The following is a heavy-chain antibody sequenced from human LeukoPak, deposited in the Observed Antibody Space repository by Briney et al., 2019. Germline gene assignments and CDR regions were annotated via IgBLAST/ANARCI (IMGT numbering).Heavy chain of an antibody. CDR3: ARGYSSSWYNYYYMDV. D-gene: IGHD6-13*01. V-gene: IGHV4-61*01. Sequence: SETLSLTCTVSGGSISSSSYYWSWIRQPPGKGLEWIGYIYYSGSTNYNPSLKSRVTISVDTSKNQFSLKLSSVTAADTAVNYCARGYSSSWYNYYYMDVWGKGTTVTVSS. J-gene: IGHJ6*03. CDR1: GGSISSSSYY. CDR2: IYYSGST.